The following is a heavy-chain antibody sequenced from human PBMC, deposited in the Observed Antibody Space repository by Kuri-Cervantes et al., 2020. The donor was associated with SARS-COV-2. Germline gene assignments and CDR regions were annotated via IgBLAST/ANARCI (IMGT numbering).Heavy chain of an antibody. J-gene: IGHJ5*02. D-gene: IGHD3-10*01. Sequence: GESLKISCAASGFTFSSYSMNWVRQAPGKGLEWVSSISSSSSYIYYADSVKGRSTISRDNSKNTLYLQMNSLRAEDTAVYYCAKDRRVDGSGSYRWFDPWGQGTLVTVSS. CDR2: ISSSSSYI. CDR3: AKDRRVDGSGSYRWFDP. V-gene: IGHV3-21*04. CDR1: GFTFSSYS.